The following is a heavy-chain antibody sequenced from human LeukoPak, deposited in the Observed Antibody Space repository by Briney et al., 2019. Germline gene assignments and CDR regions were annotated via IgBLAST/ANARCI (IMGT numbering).Heavy chain of an antibody. Sequence: GASVKVSCKVSGYTLTELSMHWVRQAPGKGLEWMGGFDPEDGETIYAQKFQGRVTMTEDTSTDTAYMELSSLRSEDTAVYYCATAPYSSSSASWTYYFDYWGQGTLVTVSS. V-gene: IGHV1-24*01. J-gene: IGHJ4*02. D-gene: IGHD6-13*01. CDR2: FDPEDGET. CDR1: GYTLTELS. CDR3: ATAPYSSSSASWTYYFDY.